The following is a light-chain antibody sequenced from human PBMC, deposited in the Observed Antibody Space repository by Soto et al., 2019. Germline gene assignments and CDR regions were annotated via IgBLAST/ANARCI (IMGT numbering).Light chain of an antibody. CDR3: QQYYNLYT. J-gene: IGKJ3*01. Sequence: DIQMTQSPSPLSASVGDRVTITCQASQNIRKYLNWYQQKPGQAPKLLIYDTSNLETGVPSRFSGSGSGTDFTFTVSSLQPEDIATYYCQQYYNLYTFGPGTKVDLK. CDR1: QNIRKY. CDR2: DTS. V-gene: IGKV1-33*01.